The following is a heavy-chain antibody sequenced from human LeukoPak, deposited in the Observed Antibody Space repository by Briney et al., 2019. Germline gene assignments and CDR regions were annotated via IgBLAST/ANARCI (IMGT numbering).Heavy chain of an antibody. V-gene: IGHV4-59*01. CDR3: ARERRYYDSSGYYYAMDV. CDR2: ISYSGST. D-gene: IGHD3-22*01. J-gene: IGHJ6*02. CDR1: GGSISSYY. Sequence: SETLSLTCTVSGGSISSYYWSWIRQPPGKGLEWIGFISYSGSTNYNPSLKSRVTISVDTSKDRFSLKLSSVTAADTAVYYCARERRYYDSSGYYYAMDVWGQGTTVTVSS.